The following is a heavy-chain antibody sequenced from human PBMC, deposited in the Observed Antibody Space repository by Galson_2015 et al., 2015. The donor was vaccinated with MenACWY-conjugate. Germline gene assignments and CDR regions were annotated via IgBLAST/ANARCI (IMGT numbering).Heavy chain of an antibody. CDR1: GFTFRSYS. V-gene: IGHV3-48*04. CDR3: ARRVAGHGLDV. Sequence: LRLSCAASGFTFRSYSMNWVRQAPGKGLEWLSYISGASDTIYHADSVKGRFTISRDNAKNSLYLQTNSLRAEDTAVYYCARRVAGHGLDVWGQGTMVTVSS. J-gene: IGHJ6*02. D-gene: IGHD2-15*01. CDR2: ISGASDTI.